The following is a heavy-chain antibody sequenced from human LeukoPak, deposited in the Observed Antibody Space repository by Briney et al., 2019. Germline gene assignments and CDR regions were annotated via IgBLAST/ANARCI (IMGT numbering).Heavy chain of an antibody. D-gene: IGHD2-15*01. CDR2: ISGDGGST. CDR3: AKDXXXXGSXYPXCDY. Sequence: GGSLRLSCAASGFTFDDYAMHWVRQAPGKGLEWVSLISGDGGSTYYADSVKGRFTISRDNSKNSLYLQMNSLRTEDTALYYCAKDXXXXGSXYPXCDYXGQGTLVTVSS. V-gene: IGHV3-43*02. CDR1: GFTFDDYA. J-gene: IGHJ4*02.